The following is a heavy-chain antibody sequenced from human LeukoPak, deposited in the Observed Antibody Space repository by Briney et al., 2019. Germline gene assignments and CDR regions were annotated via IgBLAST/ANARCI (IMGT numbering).Heavy chain of an antibody. CDR2: ISYDGSNK. Sequence: GRSLRLSCAASGFTFSSYGMHWVRQAPGEGLERVAVISYDGSNKYYADSVKGRFTISRDNSKNTLYLQMNSLRAEDTAVYYCAKLGYCSGGSCSPFDYWGQGTLVTVSS. V-gene: IGHV3-30*18. D-gene: IGHD2-15*01. J-gene: IGHJ4*02. CDR1: GFTFSSYG. CDR3: AKLGYCSGGSCSPFDY.